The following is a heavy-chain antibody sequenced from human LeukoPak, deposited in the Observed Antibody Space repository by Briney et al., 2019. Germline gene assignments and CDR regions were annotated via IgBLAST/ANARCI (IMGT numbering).Heavy chain of an antibody. V-gene: IGHV3-30*03. CDR1: GFTFSSYG. Sequence: PGRSLRLSCAASGFTFSSYGMHWVRQAPGKGLEWVAVISYDGSNKYYADSVKGRFTISRDNSKNTLYLQMNSLRAEDTAVYYCARDRGGGYTGNWFDPWGQGTLVTVSS. CDR3: ARDRGGGYTGNWFDP. CDR2: ISYDGSNK. J-gene: IGHJ5*02. D-gene: IGHD1-26*01.